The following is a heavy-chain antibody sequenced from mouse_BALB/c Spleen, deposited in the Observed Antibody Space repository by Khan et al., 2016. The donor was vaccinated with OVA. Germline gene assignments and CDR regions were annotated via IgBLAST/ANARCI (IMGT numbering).Heavy chain of an antibody. V-gene: IGHV3-2*02. CDR2: ISYSGNT. D-gene: IGHD1-1*01. J-gene: IGHJ2*01. Sequence: EVQLQESGPGLVKPSQSLSLTCTVTGYSITSDYAWNWIRQFPGNKLEWMGYISYSGNTKYNPSLTSRISITRDTYKNQFFLQLNSVTIEDTATYYCARVYGGDFDYWGQGTTLTVSS. CDR3: ARVYGGDFDY. CDR1: GYSITSDYA.